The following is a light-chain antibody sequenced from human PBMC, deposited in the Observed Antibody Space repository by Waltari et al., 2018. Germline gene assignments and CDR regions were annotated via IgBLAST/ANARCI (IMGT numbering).Light chain of an antibody. CDR1: QGISNS. J-gene: IGKJ1*01. V-gene: IGKV1-NL1*01. CDR2: AAS. Sequence: DIQMTQSPSSLSASVGDRVTITCRASQGISNSLAWYQQKPGKAPKLLLYAASRLESGVPSRFSGSGSGTDYTLTISSLQPEDFATYYCQQYYSTLRRTFGQGTKVEIK. CDR3: QQYYSTLRRT.